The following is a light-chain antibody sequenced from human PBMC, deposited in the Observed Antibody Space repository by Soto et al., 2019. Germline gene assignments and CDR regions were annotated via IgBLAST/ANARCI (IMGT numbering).Light chain of an antibody. CDR3: AAWDDSLSAWV. CDR2: TND. V-gene: IGLV1-44*01. Sequence: QAVVTQPPSASGTPGQRVTISCSGSRSNFGSNPVNWYQQLPGAAPKLLIYTNDQRPSRVPDRFSGSKSGTSASLAISGLQSEDEADYYCAAWDDSLSAWVFGGGTQLTVL. J-gene: IGLJ3*02. CDR1: RSNFGSNP.